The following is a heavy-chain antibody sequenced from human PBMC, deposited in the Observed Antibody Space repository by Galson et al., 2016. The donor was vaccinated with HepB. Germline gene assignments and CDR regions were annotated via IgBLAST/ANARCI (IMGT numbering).Heavy chain of an antibody. CDR3: ATGDPGARFYYYGLDV. D-gene: IGHD7-27*01. CDR1: GGSFSGYN. CDR2: IHHSGST. V-gene: IGHV4-34*01. Sequence: SETLSLTCAVYGGSFSGYNWTWIRQPPGKGLEWIGEIHHSGSTIYNPPLKSRVTISVDTSKNQFSLNLTSVTAADTAVYYCATGDPGARFYYYGLDVWGQGTTVTVSS. J-gene: IGHJ6*02.